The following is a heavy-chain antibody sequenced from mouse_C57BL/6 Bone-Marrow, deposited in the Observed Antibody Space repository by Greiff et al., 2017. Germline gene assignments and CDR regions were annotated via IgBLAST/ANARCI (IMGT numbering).Heavy chain of an antibody. CDR2: ISAGGSYT. V-gene: IGHV5-4*03. D-gene: IGHD1-1*01. J-gene: IGHJ2*01. CDR3: ARVALFIGLPYYFDY. CDR1: GFTFSSYA. Sequence: EVKLMESGGGLVKPGGSLKLSCAASGFTFSSYAMSWVRQTPEKRLEWVATISAGGSYTYYPDNVKGRFTISRDNAKNNRYLQMSHVKSEDTTMYYCARVALFIGLPYYFDYWGQGTTLTVSS.